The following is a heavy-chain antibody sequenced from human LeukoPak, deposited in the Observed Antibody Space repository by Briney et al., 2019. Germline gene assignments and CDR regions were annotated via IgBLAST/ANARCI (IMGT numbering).Heavy chain of an antibody. V-gene: IGHV5-51*01. CDR1: GYSFTSYW. CDR3: ARHKKPPTVVTESPYIDY. Sequence: GESLKISCKGSGYSFTSYWIGWVRQMPGKGLEWMGIIYPGDSDTRYSPSFQGQVTISADKSISTAYLQWSSLKASDTAMYYCARHKKPPTVVTESPYIDYWGQGTLVTVSS. CDR2: IYPGDSDT. J-gene: IGHJ4*02. D-gene: IGHD2-21*02.